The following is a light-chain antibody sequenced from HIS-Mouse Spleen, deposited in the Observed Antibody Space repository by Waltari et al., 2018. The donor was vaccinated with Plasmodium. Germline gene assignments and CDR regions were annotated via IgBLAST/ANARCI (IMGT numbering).Light chain of an antibody. CDR3: QQYNNWPRGT. CDR2: GAS. J-gene: IGKJ1*01. V-gene: IGKV3-15*01. Sequence: EIVMTPSPATLSVSPGARATLSCRASQSVSSNLAWYQKKPGQAPGLLIYGASTRATGIPARCSGSGSGTEFTLTISSMQSEDFAVYYCQQYNNWPRGTFGQGTKVEIK. CDR1: QSVSSN.